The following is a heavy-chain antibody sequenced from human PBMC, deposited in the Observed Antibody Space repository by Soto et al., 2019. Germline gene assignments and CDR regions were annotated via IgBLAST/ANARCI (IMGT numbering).Heavy chain of an antibody. CDR2: IYNSGST. CDR3: ARPLYTYGPMDV. CDR1: GGSVSSGSYY. V-gene: IGHV4-61*01. J-gene: IGHJ6*02. Sequence: QVQLQESGPGLMKPSETLSLTCTVSGGSVSSGSYYWSWIRQPPGKGLEWIGYIYNSGSTNYNPSLKSRVTISVDTSKNQFSLKLRSVTAADMAVYYCARPLYTYGPMDVWGQGTTVTVSS. D-gene: IGHD5-18*01.